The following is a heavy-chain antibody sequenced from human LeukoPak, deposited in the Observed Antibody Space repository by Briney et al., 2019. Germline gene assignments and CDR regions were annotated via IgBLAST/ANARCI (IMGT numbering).Heavy chain of an antibody. CDR3: AKGAYSGYAHLTGYSDY. CDR2: IRYDGSNK. CDR1: GFTFSSYG. Sequence: GGSLRLSCAASGFTFSSYGMHWVRQAPGKGLEWVAFIRYDGSNKYYADSVKGRFTISRDNSKNTLYLQMNSLRAEDTAVYYCAKGAYSGYAHLTGYSDYWGQGTMVTVSS. J-gene: IGHJ4*02. V-gene: IGHV3-30*02. D-gene: IGHD5-12*01.